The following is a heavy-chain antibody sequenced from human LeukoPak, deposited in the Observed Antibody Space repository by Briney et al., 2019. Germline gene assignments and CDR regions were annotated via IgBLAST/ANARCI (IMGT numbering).Heavy chain of an antibody. V-gene: IGHV3-30*18. CDR2: ISYDGTNK. Sequence: GGSLRLSCAASEFTFSSYGMHWVRQAPGKGLEWVAGISYDGTNKYYADSVKGRFTISRDNFKNTLYLQMNSLRAEDTAVYYCAKAYTIFGEVIFQYLYMDVWGKGTTVTVSS. CDR1: EFTFSSYG. D-gene: IGHD3-3*01. J-gene: IGHJ6*03. CDR3: AKAYTIFGEVIFQYLYMDV.